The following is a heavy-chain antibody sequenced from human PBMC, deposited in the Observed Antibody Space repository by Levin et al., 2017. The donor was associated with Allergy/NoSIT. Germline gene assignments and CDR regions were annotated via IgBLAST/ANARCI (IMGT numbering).Heavy chain of an antibody. CDR1: GITFSSYA. CDR3: VKRRGYNYGAFGF. J-gene: IGHJ4*01. Sequence: PGGSLRLSCAASGITFSSYAMSWVRQAPGKGLEWVSSLSGSGTNTYYADSVNGRFTVSRDNSKNTLYLQMNSLGAEDTAVYYCVKRRGYNYGAFGFWGQGTVVTVAS. D-gene: IGHD5-24*01. V-gene: IGHV3-23*01. CDR2: LSGSGTNT.